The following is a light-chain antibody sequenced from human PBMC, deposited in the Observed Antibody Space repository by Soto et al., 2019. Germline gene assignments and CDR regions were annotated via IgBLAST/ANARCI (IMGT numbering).Light chain of an antibody. J-gene: IGLJ1*01. V-gene: IGLV1-47*01. Sequence: QSVLTQPPSASGTPGQRVTISCSGSSSNIGSNYVYWYQQLPGTAPKLLIYRNNQRPSGVPDRFSGSKSGTSASLAISGPRSEDEADYYCAAWDDSVSGYVFGTGTKVTVL. CDR3: AAWDDSVSGYV. CDR2: RNN. CDR1: SSNIGSNY.